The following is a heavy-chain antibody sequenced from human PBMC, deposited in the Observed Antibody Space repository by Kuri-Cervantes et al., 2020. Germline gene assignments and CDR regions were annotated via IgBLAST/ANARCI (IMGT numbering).Heavy chain of an antibody. CDR1: GFTFSGYP. CDR3: AREAGSGYDLAY. J-gene: IGHJ4*02. V-gene: IGHV3-30-3*01. CDR2: ISFDGSIK. D-gene: IGHD5-12*01. Sequence: GESLKISCAASGFTFSGYPMHWVRQAPGKGLEWLAVISFDGSIKYYADSVKGRFTISRDNAKNSLYLQMNSLRAEDTAVYYCAREAGSGYDLAYWGQGTLVTVSS.